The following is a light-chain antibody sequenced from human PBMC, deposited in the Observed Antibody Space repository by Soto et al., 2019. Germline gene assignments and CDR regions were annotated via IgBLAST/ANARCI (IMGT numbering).Light chain of an antibody. Sequence: EIVLTQSPVTLSLSPGERATLSCRASQSVSSSNLAWYQQKTGQAPRLLLYGTSSRATGIPDRFSGSGSGTDFTLNISRLEPEDFAVYYCQQYGTSPPYTFGQGTKLEIK. CDR1: QSVSSSN. J-gene: IGKJ2*01. CDR3: QQYGTSPPYT. V-gene: IGKV3-20*01. CDR2: GTS.